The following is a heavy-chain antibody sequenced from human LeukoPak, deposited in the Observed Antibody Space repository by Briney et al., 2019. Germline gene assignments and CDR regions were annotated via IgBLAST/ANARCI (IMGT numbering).Heavy chain of an antibody. CDR2: IYYSGST. J-gene: IGHJ2*01. V-gene: IGHV4-59*01. CDR3: ARRGSGSSQWSFDL. Sequence: SETLSLTCTVSDGSISTSYWSWIQQPPGKGLEWIGYIYYSGSTNYNPSLKSRVTISVDTSKNQFSLKVTSVTAADTAVYYCARRGSGSSQWSFDLWGRGTLVTVSS. CDR1: DGSISTSY. D-gene: IGHD3-16*01.